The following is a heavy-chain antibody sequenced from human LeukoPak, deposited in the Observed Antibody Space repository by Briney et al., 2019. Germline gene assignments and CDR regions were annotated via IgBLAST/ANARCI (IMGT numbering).Heavy chain of an antibody. CDR2: INHSGST. J-gene: IGHJ4*02. Sequence: SSETLTLTCAVYGGSFSDYYWSWIRQPPGKGLEWIGEINHSGSTNYNPSLKSRVTIFVDTSNSQFSLKLNSVTAADTAVYYCARGYYYDSSGYYLGYWGQGNLVTVSS. D-gene: IGHD3-22*01. V-gene: IGHV4-34*01. CDR1: GGSFSDYY. CDR3: ARGYYYDSSGYYLGY.